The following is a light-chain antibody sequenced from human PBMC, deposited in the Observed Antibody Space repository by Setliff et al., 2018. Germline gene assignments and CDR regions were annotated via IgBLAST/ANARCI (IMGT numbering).Light chain of an antibody. J-gene: IGLJ1*01. Sequence: QSVLTQPASVSGSPGQSITISCTGTSSDVGGYNYVSWYQQHPDKAPKLMIFDVSNRPSGVSNRFSGSKSGNTASLTISGLQAEDEADYYCSSYTSSSTQVFGTGTKVPS. CDR1: SSDVGGYNY. V-gene: IGLV2-14*03. CDR2: DVS. CDR3: SSYTSSSTQV.